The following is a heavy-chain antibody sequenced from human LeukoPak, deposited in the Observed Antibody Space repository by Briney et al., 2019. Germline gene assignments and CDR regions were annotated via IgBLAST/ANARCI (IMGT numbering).Heavy chain of an antibody. J-gene: IGHJ4*02. CDR2: IYGEDDK. CDR1: GFSLSTSVVG. V-gene: IGHV2-5*02. CDR3: AHSPGDDRAFFDY. D-gene: IGHD5-12*01. Sequence: SGPTLVKPTQTLTLTCTFSGFSLSTSVVGVGWIRQPPGKALEWLALIYGEDDKRYSPSLMSRLTITTDPSKNQVVLTMINMDPVDTATYYCAHSPGDDRAFFDYWGQGTLVTVSS.